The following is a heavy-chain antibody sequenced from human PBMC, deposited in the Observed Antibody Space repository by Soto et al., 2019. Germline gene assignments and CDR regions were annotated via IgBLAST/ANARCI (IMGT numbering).Heavy chain of an antibody. V-gene: IGHV1-69*06. D-gene: IGHD2-2*01. CDR2: IIPVFGTP. CDR3: ARGGALSTSWYWGDGLDS. J-gene: IGHJ4*02. Sequence: QVQLEQSGSEVKKSGSSVKVSCKSSGDSFSSHAITWVRQAPGDGLEWMGGIIPVFGTPSYAQRFQARLTITADKSTNTSYMELRSLRSEDTAVYYCARGGALSTSWYWGDGLDSWGRGTQVTVSS. CDR1: GDSFSSHA.